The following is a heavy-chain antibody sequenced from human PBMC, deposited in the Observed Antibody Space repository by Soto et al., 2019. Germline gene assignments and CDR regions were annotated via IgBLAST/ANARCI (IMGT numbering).Heavy chain of an antibody. CDR2: IYWDDDK. Sequence: QITLKESGPTLVKPTQTLTLTCTFSGFSLSTSGVGVGWIRQPPGKALEWLALIYWDDDKRYSPSLKSRLTITKETSKNQVVLTMTNMDPVDTATYYCARDSSGWFGFDYWGQGTLVTVSS. CDR3: ARDSSGWFGFDY. J-gene: IGHJ4*02. V-gene: IGHV2-5*02. D-gene: IGHD6-19*01. CDR1: GFSLSTSGVG.